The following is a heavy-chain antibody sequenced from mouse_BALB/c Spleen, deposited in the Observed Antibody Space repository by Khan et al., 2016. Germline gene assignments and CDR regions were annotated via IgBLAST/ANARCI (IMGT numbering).Heavy chain of an antibody. Sequence: QIQLVQSGPELKKPGETVKISCKASGYTFTNYGMNWVKQAPGKGLKWMGWINSNTGEPTYAEEFRGRFAFSLETSASPAYLQINKLKNEDTATYFCARTGDYPYYAMDYWGQGTSVTVSS. D-gene: IGHD2-13*01. J-gene: IGHJ4*01. CDR2: INSNTGEP. CDR3: ARTGDYPYYAMDY. CDR1: GYTFTNYG. V-gene: IGHV9-3*02.